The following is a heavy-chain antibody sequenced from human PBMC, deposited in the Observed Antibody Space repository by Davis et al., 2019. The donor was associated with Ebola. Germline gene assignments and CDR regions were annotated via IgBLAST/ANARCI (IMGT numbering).Heavy chain of an antibody. D-gene: IGHD5-18*01. J-gene: IGHJ4*02. CDR1: GFSVDDHG. Sequence: GGSLRLSCTASGFSVDDHGMHWVRHAPGKGLEWVSGIIWNSGSIGYAESVKGRFTISRDNAKNSLYLQMNSLRAEDTALYFCAKDPTPMVTSFDYWGQGTLVTVSS. V-gene: IGHV3-9*01. CDR3: AKDPTPMVTSFDY. CDR2: IIWNSGSI.